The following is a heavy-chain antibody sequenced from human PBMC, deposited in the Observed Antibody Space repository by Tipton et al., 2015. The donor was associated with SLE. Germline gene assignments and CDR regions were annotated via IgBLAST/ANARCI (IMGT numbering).Heavy chain of an antibody. J-gene: IGHJ3*02. V-gene: IGHV4-34*01. CDR3: ARDFGVVSDAFDI. CDR1: GGSFSGYY. CDR2: INYSGST. Sequence: TLSLTCAVYGGSFSGYYWSWIRQPPGKGLEWIGEINYSGSTNYNPSLKSRLTISVDTSKNQFSLKLSSVTAADTAVYYCARDFGVVSDAFDIGGQGTMVTVSS. D-gene: IGHD3-3*01.